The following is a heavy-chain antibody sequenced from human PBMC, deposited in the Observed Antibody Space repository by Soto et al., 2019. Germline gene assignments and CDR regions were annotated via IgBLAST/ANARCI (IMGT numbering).Heavy chain of an antibody. J-gene: IGHJ3*02. D-gene: IGHD3-16*01. CDR1: GGSISSSNYY. Sequence: SETLSLTCTVSGGSISSSNYYWGWIRQPPGKGLVWIGSIYYSGSTSYNSSLKSRVTISVDTSKNQFSLRLRSVTAADTAVYYCASPTLGAFDIWGQGTMVTVSS. V-gene: IGHV4-39*01. CDR3: ASPTLGAFDI. CDR2: IYYSGST.